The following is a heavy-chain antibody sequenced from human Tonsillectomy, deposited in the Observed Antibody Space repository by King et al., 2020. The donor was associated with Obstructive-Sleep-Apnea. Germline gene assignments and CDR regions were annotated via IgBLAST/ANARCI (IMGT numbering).Heavy chain of an antibody. CDR2: IISVGSST. D-gene: IGHD3-3*02. CDR1: GFTFSSYW. J-gene: IGHJ6*02. Sequence: EVQLVESGGGLVQPGGSLRLSCAASGFTFSSYWLQWVRQAPGTGLVWVSRIISVGSSTTYADSVEGRFTISRANAKNTLFLQMNSLGAEDTAVYYCARVAFSSPHFYYCGMDVWGQGTTVTVSS. V-gene: IGHV3-74*03. CDR3: ARVAFSSPHFYYCGMDV.